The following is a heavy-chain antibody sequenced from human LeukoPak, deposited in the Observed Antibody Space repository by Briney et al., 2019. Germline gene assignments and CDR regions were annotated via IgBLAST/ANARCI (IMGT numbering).Heavy chain of an antibody. CDR3: ARGHYGGNSPADDAFDI. CDR1: GGSISSGDYY. D-gene: IGHD4-23*01. Sequence: SETLSLTCTVSGGSISSGDYYWSWIRQPPGKGLEWLGYIYYSGSTYYNPSLKSRVTISVDTSKNQFSLKLSSVTAADTAVYYCARGHYGGNSPADDAFDIWGQGTMVTVSS. CDR2: IYYSGST. V-gene: IGHV4-30-4*01. J-gene: IGHJ3*02.